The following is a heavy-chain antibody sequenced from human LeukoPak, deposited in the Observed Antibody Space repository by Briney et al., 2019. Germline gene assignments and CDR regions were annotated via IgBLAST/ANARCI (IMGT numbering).Heavy chain of an antibody. V-gene: IGHV3-20*04. CDR3: ARDLHINVVTPGSTGLDS. Sequence: GGSLRLSCEGSGFTFDDYGMSWVRQLPGKGLEWVSGINWNGGRTGYAEPLRGRFTISRDNAKRSLFLQMDSLRVDDTALYYCARDLHINVVTPGSTGLDSWGQGTMVIVSS. CDR2: INWNGGRT. J-gene: IGHJ3*01. D-gene: IGHD4-23*01. CDR1: GFTFDDYG.